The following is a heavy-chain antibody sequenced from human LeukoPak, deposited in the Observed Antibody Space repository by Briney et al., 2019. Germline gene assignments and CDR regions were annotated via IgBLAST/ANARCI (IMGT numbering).Heavy chain of an antibody. V-gene: IGHV3-21*01. CDR1: GFTFSSYS. D-gene: IGHD3-9*01. Sequence: GGSLRLSCAASGFTFSSYSMNWVRQAPGKGLEWVSSISSSGTYVYYADSVKGRFTISRDNAKNSLSLQMNSLRADDAAVYSCARASSKQLAGYLPDGFDIWGQGTMVTFSS. J-gene: IGHJ3*02. CDR2: ISSSGTYV. CDR3: ARASSKQLAGYLPDGFDI.